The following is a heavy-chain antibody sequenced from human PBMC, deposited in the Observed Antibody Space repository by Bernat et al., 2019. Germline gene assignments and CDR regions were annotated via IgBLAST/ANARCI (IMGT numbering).Heavy chain of an antibody. V-gene: IGHV3-21*01. J-gene: IGHJ6*02. CDR1: GFSINNYT. D-gene: IGHD1-26*01. CDR2: ISSSSTFM. CDR3: ARDKKIVGPAKAAYYYGMDV. Sequence: EVQLVESGGGLVKPGGSLRLSCAASGFSINNYTMNWVRQAPGKGLEWVSSISSSSTFMYYADSVRGRVTISRDNGKNSLWLQMNSLRAEDTAVYSCARDKKIVGPAKAAYYYGMDVWDQGTTVTVSS.